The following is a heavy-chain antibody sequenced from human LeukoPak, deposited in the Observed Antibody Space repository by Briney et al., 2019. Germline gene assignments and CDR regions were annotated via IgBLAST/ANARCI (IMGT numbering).Heavy chain of an antibody. J-gene: IGHJ4*02. D-gene: IGHD1-14*01. CDR3: ASTAIRSTGNFDY. CDR1: GGSISSSNW. CDR2: IYHSGST. Sequence: SGTLSLTCAVSGGSISSSNWWSWVRQPPGKGLEWIGEIYHSGSTNYNPSLKSRVTISVDTSKNQFSLKLSSVTAADTAVYYCASTAIRSTGNFDYWGQGTLVTVSS. V-gene: IGHV4-4*02.